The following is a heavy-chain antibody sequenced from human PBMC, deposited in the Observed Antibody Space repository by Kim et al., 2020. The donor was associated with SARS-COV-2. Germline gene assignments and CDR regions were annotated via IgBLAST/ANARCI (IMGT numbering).Heavy chain of an antibody. CDR3: AGHSNRPGY. CDR2: GST. V-gene: IGHV3-66*04. D-gene: IGHD4-4*01. J-gene: IGHJ4*02. Sequence: GSTYYADSVKGRFTISRDNSKNTLYLQMNSLRAEDTAVYYCAGHSNRPGYWGQGTLVTVSS.